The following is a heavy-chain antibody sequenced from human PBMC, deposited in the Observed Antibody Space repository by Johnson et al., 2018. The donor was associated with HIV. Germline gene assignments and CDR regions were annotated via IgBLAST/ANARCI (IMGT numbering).Heavy chain of an antibody. CDR1: GFTFSSYG. Sequence: MQLVESGGGVVQPGGSLRLSCAASGFTFSSYGMHWVRQAPGKGLEWVAFIWFDGSNEYYADSVKGRFTISRDNSKNTLHLQMNSLRAEDTAVYYCARAPEVWELRHPGTFDIWGPGTMVTVSS. J-gene: IGHJ3*02. CDR2: IWFDGSNE. D-gene: IGHD3-3*01. V-gene: IGHV3-33*01. CDR3: ARAPEVWELRHPGTFDI.